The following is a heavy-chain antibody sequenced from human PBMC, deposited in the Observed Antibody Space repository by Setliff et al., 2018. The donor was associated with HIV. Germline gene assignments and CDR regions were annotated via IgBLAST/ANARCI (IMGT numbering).Heavy chain of an antibody. V-gene: IGHV4-39*01. D-gene: IGHD3-10*01. CDR3: ARLSLSLVRGIINSGDRFFDY. CDR1: GASVNSNNYY. CDR2: IYYSGTT. J-gene: IGHJ4*02. Sequence: SETLSLTCTVSGASVNSNNYYWGWIRQPPGKGLEWIASIYYSGTTYYNPSLKSRVTISVDTSKNQFSLTLSSVTAADTAVYYCARLSLSLVRGIINSGDRFFDYWGQGSLVTVSS.